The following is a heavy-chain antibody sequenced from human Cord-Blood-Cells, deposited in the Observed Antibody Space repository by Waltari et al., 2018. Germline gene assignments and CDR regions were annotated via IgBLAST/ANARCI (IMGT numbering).Heavy chain of an antibody. V-gene: IGHV4-39*01. CDR3: ARQGGYYGSGSYYDY. CDR1: GGSISRSSYY. CDR2: IYYSGST. D-gene: IGHD3-10*01. Sequence: LQLQESGPGLVKPSETLSLTCTVSGGSISRSSYYWGCIRQPPGKGLEWIGSIYYSGSTYYNPSLKSRVTISVDTSKNQFSLKLSSVTAADTAVYYCARQGGYYGSGSYYDYWGQGTLVTVSS. J-gene: IGHJ4*02.